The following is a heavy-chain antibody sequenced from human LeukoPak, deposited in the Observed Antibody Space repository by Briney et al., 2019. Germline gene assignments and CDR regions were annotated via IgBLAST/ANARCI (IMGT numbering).Heavy chain of an antibody. CDR3: ARVTLDYGGNQNWYFDL. J-gene: IGHJ2*01. CDR1: GGSISSGGYY. V-gene: IGHV4-31*03. D-gene: IGHD4-23*01. CDR2: IYYSGST. Sequence: PSETLSLTCTVSGGSISSGGYYWSWIRQHPGKGLEWIGYIYYSGSTYYNPSLKSRVTISVDTSKNQFSLKLSSVTAADTAVYYCARVTLDYGGNQNWYFDLWGRGTLVTVSS.